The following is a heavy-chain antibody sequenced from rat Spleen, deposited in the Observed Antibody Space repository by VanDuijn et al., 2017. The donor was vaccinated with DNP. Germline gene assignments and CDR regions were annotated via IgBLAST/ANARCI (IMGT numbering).Heavy chain of an antibody. Sequence: EVQLVESGGGLVQPGRSLKLSCAASGFTFSDYNMAWVRQAPKKGLEWVATIIYDGSRTYYRDSVKGRFTISRDNAKSTLYLQMDSLRSEDTATYYCATHDYYSRYIYPYAMDAWGQGTSVTVSS. CDR3: ATHDYYSRYIYPYAMDA. CDR1: GFTFSDYN. D-gene: IGHD1-2*01. J-gene: IGHJ4*01. CDR2: IIYDGSRT. V-gene: IGHV5S10*01.